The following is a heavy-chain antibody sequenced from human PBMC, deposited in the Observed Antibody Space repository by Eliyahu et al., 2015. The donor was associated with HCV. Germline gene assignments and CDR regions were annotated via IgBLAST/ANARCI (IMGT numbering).Heavy chain of an antibody. D-gene: IGHD3/OR15-3a*01. Sequence: QVQLVESGGGVVQPGRSLRLSCAASGFPFXTYXXPWVRQAPGKGLEWVAVISNDGSEKYYADSVKGRFTISRDNSKNTLFMQMKSLRPEDTALYYCARDQVGYYNYWTDWGLFDPWGQGTLVTVSS. CDR3: ARDQVGYYNYWTDWGLFDP. V-gene: IGHV3-30-3*01. CDR1: GFPFXTYX. CDR2: ISNDGSEK. J-gene: IGHJ5*02.